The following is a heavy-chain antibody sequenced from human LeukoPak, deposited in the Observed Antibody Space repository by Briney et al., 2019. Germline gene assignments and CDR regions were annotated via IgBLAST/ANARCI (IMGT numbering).Heavy chain of an antibody. Sequence: PSETLSLTCTVSGVSISSYYWSWIRQPPGKGLEWIGYIYYSGSTNYNPSLKSRVTISVDTSKKQFCMKLSSVTAADTAVYYCARAGETAPGYDLYPTPDYWGEGNLVSV. V-gene: IGHV4-59*01. D-gene: IGHD5-12*01. CDR2: IYYSGST. CDR3: ARAGETAPGYDLYPTPDY. J-gene: IGHJ4*02. CDR1: GVSISSYY.